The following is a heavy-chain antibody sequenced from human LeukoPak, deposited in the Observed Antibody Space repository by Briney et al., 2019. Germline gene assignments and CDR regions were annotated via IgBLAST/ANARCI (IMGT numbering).Heavy chain of an antibody. CDR1: GFTFSSYS. J-gene: IGHJ4*02. CDR3: ARVAAAGLDY. V-gene: IGHV3-48*04. D-gene: IGHD6-13*01. Sequence: GGSLRLSCAASGFTFSSYSMNWVRQAPGKGLEWVSYISSSSSTIYYADSVKGRFTISRDNAKSSLYLQMNSLRAEDTAVYYCARVAAAGLDYWGQGTLVTVSS. CDR2: ISSSSSTI.